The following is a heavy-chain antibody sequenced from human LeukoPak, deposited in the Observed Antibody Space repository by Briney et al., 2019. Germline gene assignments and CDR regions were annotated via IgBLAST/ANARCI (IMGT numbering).Heavy chain of an antibody. V-gene: IGHV3-30*03. Sequence: GGSLRLSCAASGFTFSSYGMHWVRQAPGKGLEWVAVISYDGSNKYYADSVKGRFTISRDNSKNTLYLQMNSLRAEDTAVYYCAREGSGSYYTYYFDYWGQGTLVTVSS. CDR2: ISYDGSNK. CDR3: AREGSGSYYTYYFDY. CDR1: GFTFSSYG. D-gene: IGHD3-10*01. J-gene: IGHJ4*02.